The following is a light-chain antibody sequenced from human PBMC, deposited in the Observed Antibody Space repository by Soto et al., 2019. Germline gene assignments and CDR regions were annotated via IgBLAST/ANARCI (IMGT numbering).Light chain of an antibody. J-gene: IGKJ5*01. Sequence: DIQMTQSPSFLSASVGDRVTISCRASQAINTYLNWYQQKPGKAPKLLIYGTSDLQNGVPSRFSGGGSGTDFTLTIRSLQPEDFANYYCQQSYSTLLITFGQGTRLEV. CDR3: QQSYSTLLIT. V-gene: IGKV1-39*01. CDR2: GTS. CDR1: QAINTY.